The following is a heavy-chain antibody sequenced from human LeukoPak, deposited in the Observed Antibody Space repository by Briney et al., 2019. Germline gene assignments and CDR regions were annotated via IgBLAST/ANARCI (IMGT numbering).Heavy chain of an antibody. Sequence: PGRSLRLSCTASGFTFGDYAMSWVRQAPGKGLEWVGLIRSKAYGGTTEYATSVKGRFTISRDDSKSIAYLQMNSLKTEDTAVHYCTRGRGCSSGWYDYWGQGTLVTVSS. CDR3: TRGRGCSSGWYDY. D-gene: IGHD6-19*01. CDR2: IRSKAYGGTT. CDR1: GFTFGDYA. J-gene: IGHJ4*02. V-gene: IGHV3-49*04.